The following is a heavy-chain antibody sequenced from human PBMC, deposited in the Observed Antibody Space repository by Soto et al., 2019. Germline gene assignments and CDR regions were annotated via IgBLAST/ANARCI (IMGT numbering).Heavy chain of an antibody. Sequence: SETLSLTCAVYGGFVSSGSYYWSWIRQPPGKGLEWIGEMSHSGGTHFNPSLKSRVTISVDTSKNQFSLKMSSVTAADTALYYFARVERGTATPVFVAFDIWGQGKMVTVSS. D-gene: IGHD2-21*02. J-gene: IGHJ3*02. V-gene: IGHV4-61*01. CDR1: GGFVSSGSYY. CDR2: MSHSGGT. CDR3: ARVERGTATPVFVAFDI.